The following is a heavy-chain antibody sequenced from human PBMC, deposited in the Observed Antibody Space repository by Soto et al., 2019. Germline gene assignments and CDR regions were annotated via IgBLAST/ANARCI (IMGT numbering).Heavy chain of an antibody. Sequence: QVQLVQSGAEVKKPGSSVKVSCKASGGTFNNYAFSWVRQAPGPGLEWLGGIMPTVGRPDYAQNFRDRVTITAEESTTTAHMEMSSLRSEDTAVSYCATWLKEAGIGGNYYSGMDVWGQGTTVTVSS. CDR1: GGTFNNYA. V-gene: IGHV1-69*12. CDR2: IMPTVGRP. D-gene: IGHD6-19*01. CDR3: ATWLKEAGIGGNYYSGMDV. J-gene: IGHJ6*02.